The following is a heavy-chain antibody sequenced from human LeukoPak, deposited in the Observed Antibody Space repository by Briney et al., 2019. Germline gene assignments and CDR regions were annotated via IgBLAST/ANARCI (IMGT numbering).Heavy chain of an antibody. Sequence: GGSLRLSCAASGFTFSSYEMNWVRQAPGKGLEWVSYISDSGTTIYYADSVKGRFTISRDNAKNSLYLQMNSLRAEDTAVYYCVRDHSGWSLDPWGQGTLVTVSS. J-gene: IGHJ5*02. CDR2: ISDSGTTI. D-gene: IGHD6-19*01. CDR3: VRDHSGWSLDP. V-gene: IGHV3-48*03. CDR1: GFTFSSYE.